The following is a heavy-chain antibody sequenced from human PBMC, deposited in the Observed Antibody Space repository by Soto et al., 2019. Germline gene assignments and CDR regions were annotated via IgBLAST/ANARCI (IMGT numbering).Heavy chain of an antibody. D-gene: IGHD6-13*01. CDR2: TYYRSKWYN. CDR3: ERRGSSSSYNGFDP. V-gene: IGHV6-1*01. J-gene: IGHJ5*02. CDR1: GDSVSSNSAA. Sequence: SQTLSLTCAISGDSVSSNSAAWNWIRQSPSRGLEWLGRTYYRSKWYNDYAVSVKSRITINPDTSKNQFSLQPNSVTPEDTAVFYCERRGSSSSYNGFDPGGQETLVTVS.